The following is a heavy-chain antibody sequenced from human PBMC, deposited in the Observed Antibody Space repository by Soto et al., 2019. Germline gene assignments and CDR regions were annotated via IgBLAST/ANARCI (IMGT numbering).Heavy chain of an antibody. D-gene: IGHD1-7*01. J-gene: IGHJ6*02. Sequence: ASVKVSCKASGYTFTGYYMTWVQQAPGQGLEWMGWINPSSGGTNYAQKFQAWVTMTRDTSISTAYIELSRLRSDDTAVYYCSRGANWNYLKQYSYYGMDVWGQGTTVTVSS. CDR2: INPSSGGT. CDR3: SRGANWNYLKQYSYYGMDV. V-gene: IGHV1-2*04. CDR1: GYTFTGYY.